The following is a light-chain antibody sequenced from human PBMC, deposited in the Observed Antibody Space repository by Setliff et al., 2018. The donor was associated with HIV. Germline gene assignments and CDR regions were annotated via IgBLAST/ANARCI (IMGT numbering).Light chain of an antibody. Sequence: QSVLTQPASVSGSPGQAITISCTGASSDVGSYKYVSWYQQHPGKAPKLMIFEVNNRPSGVSSRFSGSKSGNTASLTISGLQAEDEADYYCCSYSRSSSYVFGTGTKVTVL. CDR2: EVN. CDR3: CSYSRSSSYV. V-gene: IGLV2-14*01. CDR1: SSDVGSYKY. J-gene: IGLJ1*01.